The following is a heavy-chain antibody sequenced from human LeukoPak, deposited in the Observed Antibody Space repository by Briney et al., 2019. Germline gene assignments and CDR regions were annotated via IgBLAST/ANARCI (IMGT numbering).Heavy chain of an antibody. CDR2: ISYDGSNK. CDR1: GFTFSSYG. V-gene: IGHV3-30*18. CDR3: AKDIVATIGDDAFDI. D-gene: IGHD5-12*01. Sequence: PGGSLRLSCAASGFTFSSYGMHWVRQAPGKGLEWVAVISYDGSNKYYADSVKGRFTISRDNSKNTLYLQMNSLRAEDTAVYYCAKDIVATIGDDAFDIWGQGTKVTVSS. J-gene: IGHJ3*02.